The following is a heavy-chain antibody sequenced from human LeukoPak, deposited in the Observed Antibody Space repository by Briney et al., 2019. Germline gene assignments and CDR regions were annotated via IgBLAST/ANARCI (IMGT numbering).Heavy chain of an antibody. Sequence: SETLSLTCAVYGGSFSGYYWSWIRQPPGKGLEWIGEINHSGSTNYNPSLKSRVTISVDTSKNQFSLKLSSVTAADTAVYYCARVRTTVTKAFDYWGQGTLVTVSS. J-gene: IGHJ4*02. CDR1: GGSFSGYY. D-gene: IGHD4-11*01. CDR3: ARVRTTVTKAFDY. CDR2: INHSGST. V-gene: IGHV4-34*01.